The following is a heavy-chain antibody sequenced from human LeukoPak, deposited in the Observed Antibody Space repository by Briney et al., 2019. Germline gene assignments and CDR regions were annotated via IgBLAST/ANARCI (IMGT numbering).Heavy chain of an antibody. CDR1: GFTFSRHW. CDR3: ARGGAVAGLDY. J-gene: IGHJ4*02. CDR2: IWYDGSNK. V-gene: IGHV3-33*08. D-gene: IGHD6-19*01. Sequence: GGSLRLSCAASGFTFSRHWMHWVRQAPGKGLVWVAVIWYDGSNKYYADSVKGRFTISRDNSKNTLYLQMNSLRAEDTAVYYCARGGAVAGLDYWGQGTLVTVSS.